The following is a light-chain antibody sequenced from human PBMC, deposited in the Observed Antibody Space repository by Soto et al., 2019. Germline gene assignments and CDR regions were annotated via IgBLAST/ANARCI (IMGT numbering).Light chain of an antibody. J-gene: IGLJ2*01. Sequence: HSVLTQPPSASGTPGQRVTISCSGGSSNIGSHTVNWYQHLPGTAPKLLIYSNNQRPSGVPDRFSGSVSGTSASLAISGLQSEDEADYYCAAWHDSLNGTVFGGGTKLTVL. V-gene: IGLV1-44*01. CDR2: SNN. CDR3: AAWHDSLNGTV. CDR1: SSNIGSHT.